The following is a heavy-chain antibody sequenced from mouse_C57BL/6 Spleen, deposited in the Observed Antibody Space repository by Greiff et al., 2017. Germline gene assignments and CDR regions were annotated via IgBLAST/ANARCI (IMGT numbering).Heavy chain of an antibody. CDR3: ARVPYCGSSPAEFAY. CDR2: IDPSDSYT. J-gene: IGHJ3*01. CDR1: GYTFTSYW. D-gene: IGHD1-1*01. V-gene: IGHV1-69*01. Sequence: VQLQQPGAELVMPGASVKLSCKASGYTFTSYWMHWVKQRPGQGLEWIGEIDPSDSYTNYNQKFKGKSTLTVAKSPSTAYMQLSSLTSEDSAVYYCARVPYCGSSPAEFAYWGQGTLVTVSA.